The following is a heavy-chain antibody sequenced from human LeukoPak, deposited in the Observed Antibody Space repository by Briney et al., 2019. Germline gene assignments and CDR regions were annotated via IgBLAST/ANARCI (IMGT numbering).Heavy chain of an antibody. CDR1: GGSISSYS. Sequence: SETLSLTCTVSGGSISSYSWSWIRQSAGKGLEWIGRIYTSGSTDDNPSLKSRVTMSVDTSKNQFSLNLTSVTAADTAVYFCARGHSGWHCFDHWGQGTLVSVSS. V-gene: IGHV4-4*07. CDR2: IYTSGST. CDR3: ARGHSGWHCFDH. D-gene: IGHD6-19*01. J-gene: IGHJ4*02.